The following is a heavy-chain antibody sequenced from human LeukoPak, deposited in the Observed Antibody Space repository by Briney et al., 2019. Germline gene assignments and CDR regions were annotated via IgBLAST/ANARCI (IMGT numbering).Heavy chain of an antibody. D-gene: IGHD1-26*01. CDR3: AKDSKIVGATFRSYHYMDV. Sequence: PGGSLRLSCAASGFNVRNNYMSWVRQGPGKGLEWVSVIYNAGNTDYADSVKGRFTISRDNSKNTLYLQMNSLRAEDTAVYYCAKDSKIVGATFRSYHYMDVWGKGTAVTVSS. V-gene: IGHV3-53*01. CDR2: IYNAGNT. CDR1: GFNVRNNY. J-gene: IGHJ6*03.